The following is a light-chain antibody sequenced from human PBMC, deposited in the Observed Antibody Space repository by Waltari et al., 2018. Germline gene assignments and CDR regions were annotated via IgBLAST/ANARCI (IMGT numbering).Light chain of an antibody. CDR2: DTS. Sequence: EIVLTQSPATLSLSPGERATLSCRASQSVNWYLAWYQQRPGQAPRLLIFDTSNRATGITAMFGGSGSETDFTLTIHSLEPDDSAVYYCQQRRNWPLTFGGGTKVEIK. J-gene: IGKJ4*01. CDR3: QQRRNWPLT. CDR1: QSVNWY. V-gene: IGKV3-11*01.